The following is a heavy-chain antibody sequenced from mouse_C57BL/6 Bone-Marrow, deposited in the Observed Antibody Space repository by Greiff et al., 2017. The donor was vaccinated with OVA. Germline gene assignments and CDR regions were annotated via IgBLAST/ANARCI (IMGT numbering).Heavy chain of an antibody. V-gene: IGHV2-6-1*01. D-gene: IGHD2-3*01. CDR2: IWSDGST. CDR3: ARHGNRWLLPAMDY. J-gene: IGHJ4*01. CDR1: GFSLTSYG. Sequence: VHLVESGPGLVAPSQSLSITCTVSGFSLTSYGVHWVRQPPGKGLEWLVVIWSDGSTTYNSALKSRLSISKDNSKSQVFLKMNSLQTDDTAMYYWARHGNRWLLPAMDYWGQGTSVTVSS.